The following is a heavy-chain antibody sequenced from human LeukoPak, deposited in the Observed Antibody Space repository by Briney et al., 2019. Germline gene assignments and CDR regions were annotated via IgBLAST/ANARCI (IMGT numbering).Heavy chain of an antibody. CDR2: INHSGYT. J-gene: IGHJ4*02. CDR3: TRMTTGRDY. Sequence: SETLSLTCAVSGVSFDDYYWAWVRQTPGKGLEWIGEINHSGYTNDSPSLKSRVTLSIDTSRKQFSLNLRSVTVADAGFYYCTRMTTGRDYWGQGTLVTVSS. D-gene: IGHD4-17*01. CDR1: GVSFDDYY. V-gene: IGHV4-34*01.